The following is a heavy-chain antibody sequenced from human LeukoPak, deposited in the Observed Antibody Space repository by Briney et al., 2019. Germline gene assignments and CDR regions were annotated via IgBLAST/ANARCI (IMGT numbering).Heavy chain of an antibody. J-gene: IGHJ4*02. D-gene: IGHD6-13*01. Sequence: GRSLRLSCAASGFTFSSYGMHWVRQAPGKGLEWVAVISYDGSNKYYADSVKGRFTISRDNSKNTLYLQMNSLRAEDTAVYYCAKLSAARDYWGQGTLVTVSS. CDR1: GFTFSSYG. V-gene: IGHV3-30*18. CDR3: AKLSAARDY. CDR2: ISYDGSNK.